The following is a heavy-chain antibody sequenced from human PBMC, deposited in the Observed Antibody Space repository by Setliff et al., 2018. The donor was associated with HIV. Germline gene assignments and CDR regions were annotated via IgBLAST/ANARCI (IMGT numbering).Heavy chain of an antibody. V-gene: IGHV4-61*08. J-gene: IGHJ4*02. D-gene: IGHD3-22*01. CDR2: IYSTGDT. CDR1: GYSISSSGYY. Sequence: KPSETLSLTCAVSGYSISSSGYYWSWIRQPPGKGLEWVGHIYSTGDTNYNPSLKSRVTLSADTSKNQLSLSLTSVTAADTAVYYCARVRLTMIMMVDYFDQWGQGTLVTVSS. CDR3: ARVRLTMIMMVDYFDQ.